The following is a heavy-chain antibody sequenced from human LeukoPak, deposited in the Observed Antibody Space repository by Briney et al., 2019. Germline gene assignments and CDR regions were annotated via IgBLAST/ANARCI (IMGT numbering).Heavy chain of an antibody. CDR3: ARNGTGRAFDI. V-gene: IGHV4-34*01. CDR1: GGSFSGYY. Sequence: SETLSLTCAVYGGSFSGYYWSWIRQPPGKGLEGIGEINHSGSTNYNPSLKSRVTISVDTSKNQFSLKLSSVTAADTAVYYCARNGTGRAFDIWGQGTMVTVSS. J-gene: IGHJ3*02. D-gene: IGHD1-1*01. CDR2: INHSGST.